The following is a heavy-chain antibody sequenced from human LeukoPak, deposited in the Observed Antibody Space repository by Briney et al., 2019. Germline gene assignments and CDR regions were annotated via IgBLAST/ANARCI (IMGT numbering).Heavy chain of an antibody. CDR2: INPNSGGT. Sequence: ASVKVSCKASGYTFTGYYMHWVRQAPGQGLEWMGWINPNSGGTNYAQRFQGRVTMTRDTSISTAYMELSRLRSDDTAVYYCASGSVVGATSLDYWGQGTLVTVSS. V-gene: IGHV1-2*02. J-gene: IGHJ4*02. CDR3: ASGSVVGATSLDY. D-gene: IGHD1-26*01. CDR1: GYTFTGYY.